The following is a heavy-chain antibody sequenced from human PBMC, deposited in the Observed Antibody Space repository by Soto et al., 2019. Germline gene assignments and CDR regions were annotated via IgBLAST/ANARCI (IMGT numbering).Heavy chain of an antibody. CDR2: INHSGST. Sequence: LSLTCAVYGGSFSGYYWSWIRQPPGKGLEWIGEINHSGSTNYNPSLKSRVTISVVTSKNQFSLKLSSVTAADTAVYYCARGREKGRAARFYYYYGMDVWGQGTTVTVSS. CDR1: GGSFSGYY. D-gene: IGHD6-6*01. J-gene: IGHJ6*02. CDR3: ARGREKGRAARFYYYYGMDV. V-gene: IGHV4-34*01.